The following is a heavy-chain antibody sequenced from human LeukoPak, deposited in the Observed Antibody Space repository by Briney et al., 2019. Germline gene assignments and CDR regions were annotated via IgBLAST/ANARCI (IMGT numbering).Heavy chain of an antibody. CDR1: GFTFSNAW. CDR2: IKSKTDGGTT. V-gene: IGHV3-15*01. D-gene: IGHD3-10*01. CDR3: TLVGYYGSGSYRLSYYFDY. Sequence: PGGSLRLSCAASGFTFSNAWMSWVRQAPGKGLEWVGRIKSKTDGGTTDYAAPVEGRFTISRDDSKNTLYLQMNSLKTEDTAVYYCTLVGYYGSGSYRLSYYFDYWGQGTLVTVSS. J-gene: IGHJ4*02.